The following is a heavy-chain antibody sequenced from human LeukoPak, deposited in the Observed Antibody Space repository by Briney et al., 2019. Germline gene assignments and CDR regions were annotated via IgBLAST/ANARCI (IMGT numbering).Heavy chain of an antibody. Sequence: GGSLRLSCAVSGFTLSKYWMSWVRQGPGKGLEWVAHIKEDGSDNYYVESVRGRFTISRDNAKNSLYLQMEFLRDEDTALYYCSRVISGDYCDYWGQGTLVTVSS. J-gene: IGHJ4*02. D-gene: IGHD4-17*01. CDR3: SRVISGDYCDY. CDR2: IKEDGSDN. CDR1: GFTLSKYW. V-gene: IGHV3-7*01.